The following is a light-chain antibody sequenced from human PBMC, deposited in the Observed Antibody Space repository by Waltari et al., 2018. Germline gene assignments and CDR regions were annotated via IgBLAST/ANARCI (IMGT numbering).Light chain of an antibody. V-gene: IGKV1-39*01. J-gene: IGKJ1*01. CDR2: AAS. CDR1: QSITDS. CDR3: QQSYTTVRT. Sequence: DIHMTQSPSSLSASVGDGVTITCRASQSITDSLNWYQQKPGKAPKLLIYAASNLQNGVPSRFSGSGSGTEFTLTINSLQPEDFATYYCQQSYTTVRTFGLGTKVEI.